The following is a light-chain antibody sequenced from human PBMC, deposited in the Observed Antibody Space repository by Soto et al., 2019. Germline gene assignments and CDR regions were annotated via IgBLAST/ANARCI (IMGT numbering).Light chain of an antibody. CDR1: QSVSSSY. CDR2: GAS. Sequence: EIVLTQSPGTLSLSPGERATLSCRASQSVSSSYLAWYQQKPGQAPRLLIYGASSRATGIPDRFSGSGCGTEFTLTISRLEPEDVAVYYCQQYGSSPPMYTFGQGTKLEIK. V-gene: IGKV3-20*01. CDR3: QQYGSSPPMYT. J-gene: IGKJ2*01.